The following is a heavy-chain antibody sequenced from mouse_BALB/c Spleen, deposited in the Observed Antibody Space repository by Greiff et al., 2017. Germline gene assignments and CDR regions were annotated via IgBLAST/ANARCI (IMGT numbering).Heavy chain of an antibody. CDR3: ARDGTQYYAMDD. J-gene: IGHJ4*01. CDR2: INPGNGRT. CDR1: GYTFTSYW. V-gene: IGHV1S81*02. Sequence: VQLQQSGAELVKPGASVKLSCTASGYTFTSYWMHWVKQRPGQGLEWIGEINPGNGRTNYNEKFKSKATLTVDKSTSTAYMQLSSLTSEDSAVYYCARDGTQYYAMDDWGQGTSVTVSS. D-gene: IGHD3-3*01.